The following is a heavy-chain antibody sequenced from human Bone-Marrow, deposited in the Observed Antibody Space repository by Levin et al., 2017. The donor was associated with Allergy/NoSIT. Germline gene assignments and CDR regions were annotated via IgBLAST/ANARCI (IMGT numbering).Heavy chain of an antibody. CDR2: IYPDDSET. CDR1: GYSFATYW. D-gene: IGHD2/OR15-2a*01. J-gene: IGHJ3*02. V-gene: IGHV5-51*01. CDR3: ARLSILGFDI. Sequence: KVSCTGSGYSFATYWTLWVRQAPGKGLEWMGVIYPDDSETKYSPSFQGQVTISADKSISTAYLQWSDLQASDTAMYYCARLSILGFDIWGHGTMVTVSS.